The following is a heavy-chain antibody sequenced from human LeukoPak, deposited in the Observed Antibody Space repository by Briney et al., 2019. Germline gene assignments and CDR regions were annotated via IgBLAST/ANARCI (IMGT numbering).Heavy chain of an antibody. D-gene: IGHD3-10*01. V-gene: IGHV4-59*01. CDR1: GVSISSYY. CDR3: AGDRNYGSGSYAFDI. J-gene: IGHJ3*02. Sequence: PSETLSLTCTVSGVSISSYYWSWIRQPPGKGLEWIGYIYYSGSTNYNPSLKSRVTISVDMSKNQFSLKLSSVTAADTAVYYCAGDRNYGSGSYAFDIWGQGTMVTVSS. CDR2: IYYSGST.